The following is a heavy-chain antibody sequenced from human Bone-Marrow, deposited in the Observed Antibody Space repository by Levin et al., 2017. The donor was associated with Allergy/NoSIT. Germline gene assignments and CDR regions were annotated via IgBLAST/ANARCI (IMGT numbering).Heavy chain of an antibody. CDR1: GFTFSRYS. Sequence: SGGSLRLSCAAPGFTFSRYSMNWVRQAPGKGLEWVSYISSSSSTINYADSVKGRFTISRDNVKNFLYLQMNSLRADDTALYYCARDTAHSSSWYGDALDIWGLGTMVTVSS. V-gene: IGHV3-48*01. CDR2: ISSSSSTI. J-gene: IGHJ3*02. CDR3: ARDTAHSSSWYGDALDI. D-gene: IGHD6-13*01.